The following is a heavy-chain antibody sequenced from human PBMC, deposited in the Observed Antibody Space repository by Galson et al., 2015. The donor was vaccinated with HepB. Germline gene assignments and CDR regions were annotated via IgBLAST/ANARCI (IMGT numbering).Heavy chain of an antibody. CDR3: ARDRMYYYGSGTYYKEGPKGWFDP. Sequence: SVKVSCKASGYIFTSYGISWVRQAPGQGLEWMGWISAYNGNTNYAQKFQGRVTMTTDTSTGTAYMELRSLRSDDTAVYYCARDRMYYYGSGTYYKEGPKGWFDPWGQGTLVTVSS. D-gene: IGHD3-10*01. CDR2: ISAYNGNT. J-gene: IGHJ5*02. CDR1: GYIFTSYG. V-gene: IGHV1-18*01.